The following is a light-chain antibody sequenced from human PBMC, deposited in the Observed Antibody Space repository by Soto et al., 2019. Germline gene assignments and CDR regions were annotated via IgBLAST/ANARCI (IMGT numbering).Light chain of an antibody. V-gene: IGKV1-6*01. J-gene: IGKJ1*01. CDR1: QGIRND. CDR3: LQDYSYPWT. Sequence: AIQMTQSPSSLSASVGDRVTITCRASQGIRNDVAWYQQKPGKAPKLLISAASTLEGGVPSRFSGSGSGTDFSLTINGLQPEDLATYYCLQDYSYPWTFGQGTKVDIK. CDR2: AAS.